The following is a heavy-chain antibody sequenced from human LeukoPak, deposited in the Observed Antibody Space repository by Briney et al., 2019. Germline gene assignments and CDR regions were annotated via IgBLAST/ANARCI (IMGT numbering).Heavy chain of an antibody. J-gene: IGHJ4*02. CDR2: IYHSGST. CDR1: GGAISSSSYY. CDR3: ARSAYDSSGGQTVDY. V-gene: IGHV4-39*07. D-gene: IGHD3-22*01. Sequence: SETLSLTCTVSGGAISSSSYYWGWIRQPPGKGLEWIGSIYHSGSTYYNPSLKSRVTIAVDTSKNQFSLKLSSVTAADTAVYYCARSAYDSSGGQTVDYWGQGTLVTVSS.